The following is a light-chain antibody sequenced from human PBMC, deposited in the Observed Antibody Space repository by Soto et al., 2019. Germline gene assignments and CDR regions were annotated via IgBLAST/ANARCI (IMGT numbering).Light chain of an antibody. CDR2: GNS. V-gene: IGLV1-40*01. J-gene: IGLJ2*01. CDR3: QSYDSSLSEVV. Sequence: QSALTQPPSVSGAPGQRVTISCTGSSSNIGAGYDVHWYQQLPGTAPKLLIYGNSNRPSGVPDRFSGSKSGTSASLAITGLQAEDEAHYYCQSYDSSLSEVVFGGGTKLTVL. CDR1: SSNIGAGYD.